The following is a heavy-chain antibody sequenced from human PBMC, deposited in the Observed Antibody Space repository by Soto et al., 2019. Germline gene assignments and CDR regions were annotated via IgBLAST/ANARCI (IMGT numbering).Heavy chain of an antibody. V-gene: IGHV4-30-4*01. CDR2: IYYSGST. Sequence: SETVCLXCTVSGGSISSGDYYWRWIRQPPGKGLEWIGYIYYSGSTYYNPSLKSRVTISVDTSKNQFSLKLSSVTAADTAVYYCARDRNGELYYYGMDVWGQGTTVTSP. CDR1: GGSISSGDYY. J-gene: IGHJ6*02. CDR3: ARDRNGELYYYGMDV. D-gene: IGHD4-17*01.